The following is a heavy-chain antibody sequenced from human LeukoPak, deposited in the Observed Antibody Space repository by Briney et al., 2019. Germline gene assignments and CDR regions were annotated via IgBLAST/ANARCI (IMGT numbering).Heavy chain of an antibody. J-gene: IGHJ3*02. V-gene: IGHV3-7*01. CDR2: IKQDGSEK. Sequence: PGGSLRLSCAASGFTFSSYWMSWVRQAPGKGLEWVANIKQDGSEKYYVDSVKGRFTISRDNDKNSLYLQMNSLRAEDTAVYYCARDLKLRFLEWLPSRYAFDIWGQGTMVTVSS. D-gene: IGHD3-3*01. CDR1: GFTFSSYW. CDR3: ARDLKLRFLEWLPSRYAFDI.